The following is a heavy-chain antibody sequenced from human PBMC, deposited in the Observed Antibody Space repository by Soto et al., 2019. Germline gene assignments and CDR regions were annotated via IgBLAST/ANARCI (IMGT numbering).Heavy chain of an antibody. J-gene: IGHJ4*02. CDR2: IYYSGST. CDR1: GGSISSSSYY. Sequence: PSETLSLTCTVSGGSISSSSYYWGWIRQPPGKGLEWIGSIYYSGSTYYNPSLKSRVTISVDTSKNQFSLKLSSVTAADTAVYYCARRGYSGYERFAWFDYWGQGTLVTVSS. CDR3: ARRGYSGYERFAWFDY. D-gene: IGHD5-12*01. V-gene: IGHV4-39*01.